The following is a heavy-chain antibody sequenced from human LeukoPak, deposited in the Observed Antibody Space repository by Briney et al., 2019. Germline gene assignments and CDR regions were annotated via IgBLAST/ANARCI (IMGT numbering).Heavy chain of an antibody. CDR1: GGSISSYY. CDR2: IYYSGST. J-gene: IGHJ3*02. CDR3: ARANTPGDGDAFDI. Sequence: SETLSLTCTVSGGSISSYYWSWIRQPPGKGLEWIGYIYYSGSTNYNPSLKSRVTISVDTSKNQFSLKLSSVTAADTAVYYCARANTPGDGDAFDIWGQGTMVTVSS. D-gene: IGHD2-21*01. V-gene: IGHV4-59*12.